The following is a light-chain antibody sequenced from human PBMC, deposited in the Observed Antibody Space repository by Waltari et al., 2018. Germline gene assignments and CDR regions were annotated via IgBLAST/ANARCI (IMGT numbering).Light chain of an antibody. CDR3: ATWDDSLNGVV. Sequence: QPVLTQPPSASGTPGQRVTISCAGSRSKIGDFDVHWYQHLPQTAPKLLIYSDYQRPSGVPDRFSGSKSGTSASLAISGLQSEDEADYYCATWDDSLNGVVFGGGTKLTVL. J-gene: IGLJ2*01. V-gene: IGLV1-44*01. CDR2: SDY. CDR1: RSKIGDFD.